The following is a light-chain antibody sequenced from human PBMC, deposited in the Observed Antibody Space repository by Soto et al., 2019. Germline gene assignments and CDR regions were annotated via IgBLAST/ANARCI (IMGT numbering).Light chain of an antibody. CDR1: SSNIGAGYD. V-gene: IGLV1-40*01. CDR3: QSYDNSLSGWV. CDR2: ETT. Sequence: QSALTQPPSVSGAPGQRVTISCTGSSSNIGAGYDVHWYQQLPGTAPRLLVYETTNRPSGVPDRFSGSRSGTSASLAITGLQAEDEADYYCQSYDNSLSGWVFAGGTKLTVL. J-gene: IGLJ2*01.